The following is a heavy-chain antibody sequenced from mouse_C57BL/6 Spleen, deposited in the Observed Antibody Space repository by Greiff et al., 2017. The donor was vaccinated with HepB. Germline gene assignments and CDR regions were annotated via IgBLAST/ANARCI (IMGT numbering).Heavy chain of an antibody. Sequence: VQLKQSGPGLVKPSQSLSLTCSVTGYSITSGYYWNWIRQFPGNKLEWMGYISYDGSNNYNPSLKNRISITRDTSKNQFFLKLNSVTTEDTATYYCARDYYGNSYYFDYWGQGTTLTVSS. J-gene: IGHJ2*01. CDR2: ISYDGSN. V-gene: IGHV3-6*01. D-gene: IGHD2-1*01. CDR3: ARDYYGNSYYFDY. CDR1: GYSITSGYY.